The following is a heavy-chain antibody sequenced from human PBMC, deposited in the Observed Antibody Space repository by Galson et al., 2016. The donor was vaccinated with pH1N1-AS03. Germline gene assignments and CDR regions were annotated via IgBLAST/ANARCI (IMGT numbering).Heavy chain of an antibody. Sequence: SVKVSCKASGGTFNSNAISWVRQAPGHGLEWMGGIIPMFGTTHYALKFQGRVTITADEFATTAYMELSSLRSEDTAVYYCAREGAAADPDDSWGQGTLVTVSS. V-gene: IGHV1-69*13. J-gene: IGHJ4*02. CDR3: AREGAAADPDDS. CDR2: IIPMFGTT. D-gene: IGHD6-13*01. CDR1: GGTFNSNA.